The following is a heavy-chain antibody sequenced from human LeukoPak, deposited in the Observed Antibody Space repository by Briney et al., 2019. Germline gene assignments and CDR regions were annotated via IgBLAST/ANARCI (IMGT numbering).Heavy chain of an antibody. V-gene: IGHV1-69*13. D-gene: IGHD5-18*01. CDR2: IIPVFGSP. CDR3: ARAQQLFAPRLLAY. CDR1: GGTFRNYA. J-gene: IGHJ4*02. Sequence: SVKVSCKASGGTFRNYAFNWVRQAPGQGLEWMGGIIPVFGSPNYAQKFQGRVTITADESTSTAYMELSSLRSEDTAVYYCARAQQLFAPRLLAYWGQGTLVTVSS.